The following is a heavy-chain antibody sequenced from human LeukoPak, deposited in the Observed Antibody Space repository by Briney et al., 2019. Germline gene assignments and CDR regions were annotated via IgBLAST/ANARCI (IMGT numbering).Heavy chain of an antibody. Sequence: ASVKVSCKASGYTFTGYHMHWVRQAPGQGLEWMGWINPNSGGTNYAQNFQGRVTMTRDTSISTAYMELSRLRSDDTAVYYCARAAYGGNPDYYYYGMDVWGQGTTVTASS. CDR3: ARAAYGGNPDYYYYGMDV. CDR2: INPNSGGT. D-gene: IGHD4-23*01. V-gene: IGHV1-2*02. J-gene: IGHJ6*02. CDR1: GYTFTGYH.